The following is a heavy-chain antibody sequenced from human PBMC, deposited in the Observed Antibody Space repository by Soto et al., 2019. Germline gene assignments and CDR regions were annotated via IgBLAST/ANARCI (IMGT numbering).Heavy chain of an antibody. J-gene: IGHJ5*02. Sequence: SETLSLTCTVSGGSISSYYWSWIRQPPGKGLEWIGYIYYSGSTNYNPSLKSRVTISVDTSKNQFSLKLSSVTAADTAVYYCARARQYYDILTGYYSYWFDPWGQGTLVTSPQ. CDR3: ARARQYYDILTGYYSYWFDP. D-gene: IGHD3-9*01. V-gene: IGHV4-59*01. CDR1: GGSISSYY. CDR2: IYYSGST.